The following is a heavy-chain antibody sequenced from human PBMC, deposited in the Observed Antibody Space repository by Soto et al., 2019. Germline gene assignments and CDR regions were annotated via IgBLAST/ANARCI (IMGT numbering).Heavy chain of an antibody. V-gene: IGHV3-7*01. J-gene: IGHJ4*02. Sequence: GGSLKLSCAASGFTFSSYWISWVRQAPGKGLEWVANIKQDGSEKYYVDSVKGRFTISRDNAKNSLYLQMNSLRAEDTAVYYCARKQYSSSPVVYYFDYWGQGT. CDR3: ARKQYSSSPVVYYFDY. CDR1: GFTFSSYW. CDR2: IKQDGSEK. D-gene: IGHD6-13*01.